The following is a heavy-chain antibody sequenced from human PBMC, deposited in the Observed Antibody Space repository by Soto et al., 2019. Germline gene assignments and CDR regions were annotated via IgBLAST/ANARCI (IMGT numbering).Heavy chain of an antibody. D-gene: IGHD3-16*02. CDR3: ARGGGDYIWGSYRYWKY. J-gene: IGHJ4*02. Sequence: ASVKVSCKASGYTFTSYDINWVRQATGQGLEWMGWMNPNSGNTGYAQKFQGRVTMTRNTSISTAYMELSSLRSEDTAVYYCARGGGDYIWGSYRYWKYWGQGTLVTVSS. V-gene: IGHV1-8*01. CDR2: MNPNSGNT. CDR1: GYTFTSYD.